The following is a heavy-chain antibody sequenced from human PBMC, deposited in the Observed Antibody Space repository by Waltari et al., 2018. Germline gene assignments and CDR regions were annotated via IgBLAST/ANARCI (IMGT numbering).Heavy chain of an antibody. CDR3: ARALGVDYGGNSLLWYFDL. D-gene: IGHD4-17*01. V-gene: IGHV1-8*02. J-gene: IGHJ2*01. CDR1: GYTFTSYD. Sequence: QVQLVQSGAEVKKPGASVKVSCKASGYTFTSYDINWVRQATGPGLEWMGWMNPNSGNTGYAQKFQGRVTMTRNTSISTAYMELSSLRSEDTAVYYCARALGVDYGGNSLLWYFDLWGRGTLVTVSS. CDR2: MNPNSGNT.